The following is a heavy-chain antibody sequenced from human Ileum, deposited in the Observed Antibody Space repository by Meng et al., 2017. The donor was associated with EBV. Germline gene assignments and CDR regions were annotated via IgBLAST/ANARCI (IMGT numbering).Heavy chain of an antibody. CDR3: ARGDDSNGYGDS. Sequence: QVQLQESGPGLLNPSETLSLSCSVSGGSIGSYYWSWIRQPPGKGLEWIGFIYYTGSTNYNPSLGSRVTISFDPAKTQFSLNLISVTAADTAVYYCARGDDSNGYGDSWGQGTLVTVSS. J-gene: IGHJ4*02. CDR2: IYYTGST. D-gene: IGHD3-22*01. V-gene: IGHV4-59*01. CDR1: GGSIGSYY.